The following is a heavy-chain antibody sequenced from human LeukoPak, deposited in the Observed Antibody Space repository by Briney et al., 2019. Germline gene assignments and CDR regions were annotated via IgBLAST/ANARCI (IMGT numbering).Heavy chain of an antibody. D-gene: IGHD3-22*01. J-gene: IGHJ5*01. V-gene: IGHV3-23*01. Sequence: GGSLRLSCAASGFTFSSYALNWVRQAPGKGLEWVSSFGAAGGGTYYADSVQGRFTMSRGNSKNTLYLQMNSLRAEDTAIYFCARLYSSGWSDSWGQGTLVTVSS. CDR1: GFTFSSYA. CDR2: FGAAGGGT. CDR3: ARLYSSGWSDS.